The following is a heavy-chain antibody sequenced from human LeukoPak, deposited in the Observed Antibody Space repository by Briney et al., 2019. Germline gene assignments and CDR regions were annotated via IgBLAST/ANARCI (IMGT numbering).Heavy chain of an antibody. CDR1: GFTFSSYS. D-gene: IGHD5-24*01. CDR2: ISSSSSYI. V-gene: IGHV3-21*04. J-gene: IGHJ3*02. CDR3: AKGLVEMATILAFDI. Sequence: GGSLRLSCAASGFTFSSYSMNWVRQAPGKGLEWVSSISSSSSYIYYADSVKGRFTISRDNAKNSLYLQMNSLRAEDMALYYCAKGLVEMATILAFDIWGQGTMVTVSS.